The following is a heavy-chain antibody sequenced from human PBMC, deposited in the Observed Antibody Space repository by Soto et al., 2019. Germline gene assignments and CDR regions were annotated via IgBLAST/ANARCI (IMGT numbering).Heavy chain of an antibody. CDR1: GCSFTNYY. CDR3: ARGDNDY. Sequence: VMVSCNAAGCSFTNYYVQWVRQAPGQGLEWMGVIHPDGGHTTYSQKFQDRVTMTRDTFTSTIHMELSSLRSEDTAVYYCARGDNDYWGQGTLVTVSS. J-gene: IGHJ4*02. CDR2: IHPDGGHT. V-gene: IGHV1-46*01.